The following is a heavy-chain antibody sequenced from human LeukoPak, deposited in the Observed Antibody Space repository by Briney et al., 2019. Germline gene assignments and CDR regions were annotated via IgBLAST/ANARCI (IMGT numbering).Heavy chain of an antibody. CDR3: ARVGYYGSGSYLSY. V-gene: IGHV1-2*06. CDR2: INPNSGGT. D-gene: IGHD3-10*01. Sequence: GASVKVSCKASGYTFTGYYMHWVRQALGQGLEWMGRINPNSGGTNYAQNFQGRVTMTRDTSISTAYMELSRLRSDDTAVYYCARVGYYGSGSYLSYWGQGTLVTVSS. CDR1: GYTFTGYY. J-gene: IGHJ4*02.